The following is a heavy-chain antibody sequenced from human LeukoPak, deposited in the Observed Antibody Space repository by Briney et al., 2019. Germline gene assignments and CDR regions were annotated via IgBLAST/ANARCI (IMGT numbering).Heavy chain of an antibody. CDR2: IYYSGST. D-gene: IGHD6-13*01. CDR3: AREYSSSWYAYNWFDP. Sequence: SETLSLTCSVSGGSISSYYWSWIRQPPGKGLEWIGYIYYSGSTNYNPSLKSRVTISVDTSKNQFSLKLSSVTAADTAVYHCAREYSSSWYAYNWFDPWGQGTLVTVSS. V-gene: IGHV4-59*01. CDR1: GGSISSYY. J-gene: IGHJ5*02.